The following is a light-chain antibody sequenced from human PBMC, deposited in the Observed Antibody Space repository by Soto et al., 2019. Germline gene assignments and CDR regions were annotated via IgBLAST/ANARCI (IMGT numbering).Light chain of an antibody. CDR2: DAS. CDR3: LHRYNWPLT. V-gene: IGKV3-11*01. J-gene: IGKJ4*01. Sequence: EIVLTQSPATLSLSPGERATLSCRASQSVSSYLAWYQHKPGQAPRLLIYDASNRATGIPARFSGSGSGTDFTLTIRRLEPADFAVYYCLHRYNWPLTFGGGTKVEIK. CDR1: QSVSSY.